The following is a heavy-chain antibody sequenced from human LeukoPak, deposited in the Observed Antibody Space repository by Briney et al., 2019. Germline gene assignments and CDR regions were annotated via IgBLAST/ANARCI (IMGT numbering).Heavy chain of an antibody. CDR1: GFDVSTNY. J-gene: IGHJ6*03. CDR2: IYPSGGT. V-gene: IGHV3-53*01. Sequence: PGGSLRLSCVVSGFDVSTNYMSWVRQAPGKGLEWVSLIYPSGGTYYADSVKGRFTISRDNSKNTLYLQMNSLRAEDTAVYYCAKGQEGYCSNPGCYRAPYYYYYMDVWGKGTTVTVSS. D-gene: IGHD2-2*02. CDR3: AKGQEGYCSNPGCYRAPYYYYYMDV.